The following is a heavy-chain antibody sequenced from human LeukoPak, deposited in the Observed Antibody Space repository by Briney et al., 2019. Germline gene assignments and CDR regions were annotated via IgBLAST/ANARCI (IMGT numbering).Heavy chain of an antibody. Sequence: ASVKVSCKASGGTFSSYAISWVRQAPGQGLEWMGGIIPIFGTANYAQEFQGRVTITADESTSTAYMELSSLRSEDTAVYYCARGANSGSYYGARLDDAFDIWGQGTMVTVSS. CDR3: ARGANSGSYYGARLDDAFDI. V-gene: IGHV1-69*13. CDR1: GGTFSSYA. D-gene: IGHD1-26*01. J-gene: IGHJ3*02. CDR2: IIPIFGTA.